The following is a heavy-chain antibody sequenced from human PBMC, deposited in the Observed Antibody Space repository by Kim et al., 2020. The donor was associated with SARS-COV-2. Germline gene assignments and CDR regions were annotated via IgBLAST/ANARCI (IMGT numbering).Heavy chain of an antibody. Sequence: GGSLRLSCAASGFTFSNYAMSWVRQAPGKGLEWVSTLSGSGGSTYYADSVKCRFTISRDNSKDTLYLQMNSLRAEDTAVYYCARRSTDIVVVVARLDYWGQGTLVTVSS. J-gene: IGHJ4*02. V-gene: IGHV3-23*01. D-gene: IGHD2-15*01. CDR1: GFTFSNYA. CDR3: ARRSTDIVVVVARLDY. CDR2: LSGSGGST.